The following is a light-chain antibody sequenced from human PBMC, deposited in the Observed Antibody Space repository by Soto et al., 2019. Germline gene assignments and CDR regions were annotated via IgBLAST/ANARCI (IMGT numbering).Light chain of an antibody. Sequence: EIVLTQSPVTLSVSPGERATLSCKTSQIVGTNLAWYQQKPGQAPRLLMYGAFIRAPGFPVRFRGTGSGSEFTLTISSLRSEDGALYYCQQYDKWPYTFGQGTRLEIK. CDR1: QIVGTN. J-gene: IGKJ5*01. V-gene: IGKV3-15*01. CDR2: GAF. CDR3: QQYDKWPYT.